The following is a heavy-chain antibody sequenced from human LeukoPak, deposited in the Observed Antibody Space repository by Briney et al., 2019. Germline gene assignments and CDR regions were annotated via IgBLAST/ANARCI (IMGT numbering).Heavy chain of an antibody. D-gene: IGHD1-26*01. CDR2: ISGSGGST. CDR1: GFTFSSYG. J-gene: IGHJ4*02. Sequence: QSGGSLRLSGAASGFTFSSYGMSWVRQAPGKGLEWVSAISGSGGSTYYADSVKGRFTISRDNSKNTLYLQMNSLRAEDTAVYYCAKSEGGSYRSGYFDYWGQGTLVTVSS. CDR3: AKSEGGSYRSGYFDY. V-gene: IGHV3-23*01.